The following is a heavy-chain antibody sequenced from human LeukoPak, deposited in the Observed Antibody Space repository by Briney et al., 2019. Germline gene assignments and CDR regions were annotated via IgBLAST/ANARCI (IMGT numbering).Heavy chain of an antibody. CDR1: GYTFTSYD. Sequence: ASVKVSCKASGYTFTSYDINWVRQATGQGLEWMGWMNPNSGNTGYAQKFQGRVTMTRNTSISAAYMELSSLRSEDTAVYYCARGRRQQLVRGIDYWGQGTLVTVSS. V-gene: IGHV1-8*01. CDR2: MNPNSGNT. CDR3: ARGRRQQLVRGIDY. D-gene: IGHD6-13*01. J-gene: IGHJ4*02.